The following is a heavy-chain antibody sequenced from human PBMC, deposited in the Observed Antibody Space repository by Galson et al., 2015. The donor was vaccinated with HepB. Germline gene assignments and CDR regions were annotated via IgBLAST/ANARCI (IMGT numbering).Heavy chain of an antibody. J-gene: IGHJ2*01. Sequence: ETLSLTCTVSDGSISSYYWSWIRQPAGKGLEWIGRIYKAVNSNYSPSLEGRVTMSVDTSKNHFSLELSSVTAADTAVYYCARETNWYFDLWGRGTLVTVSS. CDR3: ARETNWYFDL. V-gene: IGHV4-4*07. D-gene: IGHD4-11*01. CDR1: DGSISSYY. CDR2: IYKAVNS.